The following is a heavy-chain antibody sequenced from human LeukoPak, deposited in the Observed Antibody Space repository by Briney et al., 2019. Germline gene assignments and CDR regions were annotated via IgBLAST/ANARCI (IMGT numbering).Heavy chain of an antibody. CDR3: ARGDYYDSSEYQGGLFSDAFDI. CDR2: IKHDGSEK. Sequence: GGSLRLSCATSGFTFSTYWMSWVRQAPGKGLEWVANIKHDGSEKHYVDSVRGRFTISRDNAKNSLYLQMNSLRAEDTAVYYCARGDYYDSSEYQGGLFSDAFDIWGQGTMVTVSS. CDR1: GFTFSTYW. J-gene: IGHJ3*02. V-gene: IGHV3-7*01. D-gene: IGHD3-22*01.